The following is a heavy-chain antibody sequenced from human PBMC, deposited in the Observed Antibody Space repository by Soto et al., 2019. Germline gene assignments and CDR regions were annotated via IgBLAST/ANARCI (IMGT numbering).Heavy chain of an antibody. J-gene: IGHJ6*02. D-gene: IGHD1-26*01. Sequence: QSQTLSLTCAISGDSVSSNSAAWNWIRQSPSRGLEWLGRTYYRSKWYNDYAVSVKSRITINPDTSKNQFSLQLNSVTPEDTAVYYCAKFGGIGSYVDYYYGMDVWGQGTTVTVSS. CDR2: TYYRSKWYN. V-gene: IGHV6-1*01. CDR1: GDSVSSNSAA. CDR3: AKFGGIGSYVDYYYGMDV.